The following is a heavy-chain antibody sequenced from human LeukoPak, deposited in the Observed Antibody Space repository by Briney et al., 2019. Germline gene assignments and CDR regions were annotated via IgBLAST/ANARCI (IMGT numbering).Heavy chain of an antibody. J-gene: IGHJ5*02. CDR2: INHSGST. CDR1: GGSFSGYY. CDR3: ARCNGYSYGYGQPPEWFDP. Sequence: SETLSLTCAVYGGSFSGYYWSWVRQPPGKGLEWIGEINHSGSTNYNPSLKSRVTISVDTSKNQFSLKLSSVTAADTAVYYCARCNGYSYGYGQPPEWFDPWGQGTLVTVSS. V-gene: IGHV4-34*01. D-gene: IGHD5-18*01.